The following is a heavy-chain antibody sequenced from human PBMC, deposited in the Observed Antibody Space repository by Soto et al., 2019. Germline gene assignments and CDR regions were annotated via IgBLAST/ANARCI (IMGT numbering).Heavy chain of an antibody. CDR2: INPNSGGT. CDR1: GYTFTGYY. J-gene: IGHJ6*02. CDR3: ARAISDRGGYYTTDYYYYGMDV. V-gene: IGHV1-2*04. D-gene: IGHD3-3*01. Sequence: EASVKVSCKASGYTFTGYYMHWVRQAPGQGLEWMGWINPNSGGTNYAQKFQGWVTMTRDTSISTAYMELSRLRSDDTAVYYCARAISDRGGYYTTDYYYYGMDVWGQGTTVTVSS.